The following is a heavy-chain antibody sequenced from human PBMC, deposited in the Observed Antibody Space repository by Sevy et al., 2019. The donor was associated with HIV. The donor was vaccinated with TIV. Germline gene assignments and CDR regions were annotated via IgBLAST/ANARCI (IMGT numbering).Heavy chain of an antibody. D-gene: IGHD2-2*01. CDR2: INHTGTL. J-gene: IGHJ4*02. CDR1: GGSFSGYF. CDR3: ARGRQAYVVVVPSTVPFDY. Sequence: GSLSLTCAVYGGSFSGYFWNWIRQSPGKGLEWIGEINHTGTLKYNPSLKSRVTISVDASKNQLSLHLSSVTAADTAIYYCARGRQAYVVVVPSTVPFDYWGQGTLVTVSS. V-gene: IGHV4-34*01.